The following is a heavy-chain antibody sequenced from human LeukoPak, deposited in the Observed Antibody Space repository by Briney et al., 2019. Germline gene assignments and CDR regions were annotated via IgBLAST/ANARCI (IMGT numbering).Heavy chain of an antibody. Sequence: SEALSLTCTVSGVSISSYYWSWIRQPPGKGLEWIGYIYYSGSTNYNPSLKSRVTISVDTSKNQFSLKLSSVTAADTAVYYCARVSVGGFDPWGQGTLVTVSS. CDR1: GVSISSYY. J-gene: IGHJ5*02. D-gene: IGHD1-26*01. V-gene: IGHV4-59*01. CDR2: IYYSGST. CDR3: ARVSVGGFDP.